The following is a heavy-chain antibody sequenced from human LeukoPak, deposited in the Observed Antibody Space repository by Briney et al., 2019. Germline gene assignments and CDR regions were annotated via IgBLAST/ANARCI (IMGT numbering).Heavy chain of an antibody. V-gene: IGHV4-39*01. D-gene: IGHD3-9*01. Sequence: PSETLSLTCTVSGGSISSSSYYWGWIRQPPGKGLEWIGSIYYSGSTYYNPSLKSRVTISVDTSKNQFSLKLSSVTAADTAGYYCATLALGGYDILTGLPTFDYWGQGTLVTVSS. CDR3: ATLALGGYDILTGLPTFDY. CDR2: IYYSGST. J-gene: IGHJ4*02. CDR1: GGSISSSSYY.